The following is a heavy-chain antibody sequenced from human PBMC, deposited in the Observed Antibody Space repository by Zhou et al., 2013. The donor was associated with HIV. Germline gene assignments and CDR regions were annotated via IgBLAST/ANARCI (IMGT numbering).Heavy chain of an antibody. V-gene: IGHV1-69*04. CDR2: IIPILGIA. Sequence: QVQLVQSGAEVKKPGSSVKVSCKASGGTFSSYAISWVRQAPGQGLEWMGRIIPILGIANYAQKFQGRVTITADKSTSTAYMELSSLRSEDTAVYYCARAFGDSSSWYEGFDYWGQGTLVTVSS. J-gene: IGHJ4*02. CDR1: GGTFSSYA. CDR3: ARAFGDSSSWYEGFDY. D-gene: IGHD6-13*01.